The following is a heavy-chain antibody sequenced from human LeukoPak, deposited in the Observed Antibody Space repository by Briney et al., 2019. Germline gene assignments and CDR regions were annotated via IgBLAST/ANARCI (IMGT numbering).Heavy chain of an antibody. CDR2: IKQDGSEK. CDR1: GFTFSSYW. V-gene: IGHV3-7*03. CDR3: ARDCSSTSCLLYPRMDV. J-gene: IGHJ6*02. Sequence: GGSLRLSCAASGFTFSSYWMTWVRQAPGKGLEWVANIKQDGSEKYYVDSVKGRFTISRDNAKNSLFLQMNSLRAEDTAVYYCARDCSSTSCLLYPRMDVWGQGTTVTVSS. D-gene: IGHD2-2*01.